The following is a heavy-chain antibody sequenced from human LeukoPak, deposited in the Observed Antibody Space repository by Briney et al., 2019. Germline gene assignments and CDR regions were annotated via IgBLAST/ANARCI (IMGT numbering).Heavy chain of an antibody. CDR2: INPSGGST. D-gene: IGHD5-18*01. CDR3: AREGPAGGELWLRPYFDY. J-gene: IGHJ4*02. V-gene: IGHV1-46*01. Sequence: ASVKVSCKASGYTFTSYYMHWVRQDPAQGLEWMGIINPSGGSTSYAQKFQGRVTMTRDMSTSTVYMELSSLRSEDTAVYYCAREGPAGGELWLRPYFDYWGQGTLVTVSS. CDR1: GYTFTSYY.